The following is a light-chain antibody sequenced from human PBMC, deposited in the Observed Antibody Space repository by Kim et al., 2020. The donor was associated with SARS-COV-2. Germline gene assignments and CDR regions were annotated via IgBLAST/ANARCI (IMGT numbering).Light chain of an antibody. CDR2: AAS. CDR1: QDISNY. CDR3: LQYKNYPFT. Sequence: DTQMTQSPSSLSASVGDRVTITCRASQDISNYLGWFQQKPGKAPRPLIYAASSLESGVPSRFSGSGSGTEFTLTISSLQPEDFATYYCLQYKNYPFTFGQGTQVEIK. J-gene: IGKJ5*01. V-gene: IGKV1-16*01.